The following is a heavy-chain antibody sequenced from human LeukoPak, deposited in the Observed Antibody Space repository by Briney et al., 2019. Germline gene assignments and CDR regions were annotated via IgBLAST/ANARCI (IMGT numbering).Heavy chain of an antibody. CDR3: ARGARYSSGWYEKIAGMSYGWTRNNWFDP. CDR2: INHSGCT. CDR1: GGSFSGYY. D-gene: IGHD6-19*01. Sequence: PSETLSLTCAVYGGSFSGYYWSWIRQPPGKGLEWIGEINHSGCTNYKPSLKSRVTISVDTSKNQFSLKLSSVTAADTAVYYCARGARYSSGWYEKIAGMSYGWTRNNWFDPWGQGTLVTVSS. J-gene: IGHJ5*02. V-gene: IGHV4-34*01.